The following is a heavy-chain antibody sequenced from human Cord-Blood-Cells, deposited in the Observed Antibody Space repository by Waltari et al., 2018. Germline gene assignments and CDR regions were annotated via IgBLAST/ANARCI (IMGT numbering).Heavy chain of an antibody. CDR1: GFTFTSSA. D-gene: IGHD6-13*01. Sequence: QMQLVQSGPEVKKPGTSVKVSCKASGFTFTSSAFQWVRQGRGQRLEWIGWFVGGSGNTNYAKKCQERVTSTRDRPTSTAYMELSSLRSEDTAVYYCAADPASSYSSSWYWYFDLWGRGTLVTVSS. J-gene: IGHJ2*01. V-gene: IGHV1-58*01. CDR3: AADPASSYSSSWYWYFDL. CDR2: FVGGSGNT.